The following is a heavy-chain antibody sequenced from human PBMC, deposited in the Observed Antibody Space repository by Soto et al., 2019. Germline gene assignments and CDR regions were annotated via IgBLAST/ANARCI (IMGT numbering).Heavy chain of an antibody. D-gene: IGHD6-13*01. CDR2: ISYDGSNK. Sequence: GGSLRLSCAASGFTFSSYAMHWVRQAPGKGLEWVAVISYDGSNKYYADSVKGRFTISRDNSKNTLYLQMNSLRAEDTAVYYCAREDEYQLLWGGYSSSWSSYYFDYWGQGTLVTVSS. J-gene: IGHJ4*02. V-gene: IGHV3-30-3*01. CDR1: GFTFSSYA. CDR3: AREDEYQLLWGGYSSSWSSYYFDY.